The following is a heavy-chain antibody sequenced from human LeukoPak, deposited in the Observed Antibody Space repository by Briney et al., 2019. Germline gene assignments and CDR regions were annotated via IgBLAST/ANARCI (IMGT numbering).Heavy chain of an antibody. V-gene: IGHV5-10-1*01. CDR1: GYSSTSYW. CDR2: IDPSDSYT. J-gene: IGHJ4*02. Sequence: GESLKFSCKASGYSSTSYWISWVRQMPGKGLEWMGRIDPSDSYTNYSPSFQGHVTISADKSISTAYLQWSSLKASDTAMYYCARHRGSGSSWYGDYWGQGTLVTVSS. CDR3: ARHRGSGSSWYGDY. D-gene: IGHD6-13*01.